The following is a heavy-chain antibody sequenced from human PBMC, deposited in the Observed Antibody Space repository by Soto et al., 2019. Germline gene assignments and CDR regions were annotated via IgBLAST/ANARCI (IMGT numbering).Heavy chain of an antibody. V-gene: IGHV4-61*05. CDR3: ARALGSGTLKP. D-gene: IGHD3-10*01. CDR1: GGSISSSSYY. CDR2: IYHSGST. Sequence: PLETLSLTCTVSGGSISSSSYYWGWIRQPPGKGLEWIGYIYHSGSTNYNPSLKSRVTISVDTSKNQFSLKLSSVTAADTAVYYCARALGSGTLKPWGQGTLVTVSS. J-gene: IGHJ5*02.